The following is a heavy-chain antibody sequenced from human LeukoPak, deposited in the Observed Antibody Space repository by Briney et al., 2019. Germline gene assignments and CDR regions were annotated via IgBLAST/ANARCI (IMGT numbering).Heavy chain of an antibody. Sequence: SETLSLTCTVSGYSISSDYYWGWVRQPPGKGLEWIGSIYHSGSTYYNPSLKSRVTMSVDRSKNQFSLKLSSVTAADTAVYYCARDLLWFGEFRNWFDPWGQGTLVTVSS. D-gene: IGHD3-10*01. CDR1: GYSISSDYY. CDR3: ARDLLWFGEFRNWFDP. CDR2: IYHSGST. V-gene: IGHV4-38-2*02. J-gene: IGHJ5*02.